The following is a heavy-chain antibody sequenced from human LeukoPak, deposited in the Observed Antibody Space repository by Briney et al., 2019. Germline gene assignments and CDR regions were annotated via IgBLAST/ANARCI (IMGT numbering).Heavy chain of an antibody. CDR1: GGSLSGHY. J-gene: IGHJ4*02. CDR3: ARHLVEAPILDY. CDR2: INYSGST. D-gene: IGHD1-26*01. Sequence: SETLSLTCVVYGGSLSGHYWSWIRQPPGKGLEWIGEINYSGSTNYNPSLKSRVTISVDTAKNQFSLKLSSVTAADTAVYYCARHLVEAPILDYWGQGTLVTVSS. V-gene: IGHV4-34*01.